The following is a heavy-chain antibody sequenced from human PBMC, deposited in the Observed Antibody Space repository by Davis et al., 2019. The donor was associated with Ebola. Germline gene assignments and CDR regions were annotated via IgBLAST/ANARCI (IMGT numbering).Heavy chain of an antibody. CDR1: GFTFSSYA. CDR3: AGHHNWFDP. CDR2: ISGSGGST. Sequence: GESLKISCAASGFTFSSYAMSWVRQAPGKGLEWVSAISGSGGSTYYADSVKGRFTISRDNSKNTLYLQMNSLRAEDTAVYYCAGHHNWFDPWGQGTLVTVSS. V-gene: IGHV3-23*01. J-gene: IGHJ5*02.